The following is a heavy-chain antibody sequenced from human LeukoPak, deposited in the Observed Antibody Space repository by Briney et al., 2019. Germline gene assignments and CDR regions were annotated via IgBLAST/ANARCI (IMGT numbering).Heavy chain of an antibody. CDR1: GFTFGSYG. D-gene: IGHD1-26*01. J-gene: IGHJ4*02. Sequence: GGSLRLSCAASGFTFGSYGIHWVRQAPGKGLEWVAFIQNDGSNKYYADSVKGRFTISRDNSKNTLYLQMNSLRAEDTAVYHCAKDEIQGVVGAGPGYWGQGTLVTVSS. CDR3: AKDEIQGVVGAGPGY. V-gene: IGHV3-30*02. CDR2: IQNDGSNK.